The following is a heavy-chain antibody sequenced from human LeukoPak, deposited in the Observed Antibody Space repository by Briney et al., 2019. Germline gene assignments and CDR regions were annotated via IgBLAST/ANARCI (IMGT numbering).Heavy chain of an antibody. CDR3: AKTTTGYSSGRYPAWPIDY. V-gene: IGHV3-48*03. CDR1: GFTFSSYE. CDR2: ISSSGSTI. J-gene: IGHJ4*02. D-gene: IGHD2-15*01. Sequence: GGSLRLSCAASGFTFSSYEMNWVRQAPGKGLEWVSYISSSGSTIYYADSVKGRFTISRDNAKNSLYLQMNSLRAEDTAIYYCAKTTTGYSSGRYPAWPIDYWGQGTLVTVSS.